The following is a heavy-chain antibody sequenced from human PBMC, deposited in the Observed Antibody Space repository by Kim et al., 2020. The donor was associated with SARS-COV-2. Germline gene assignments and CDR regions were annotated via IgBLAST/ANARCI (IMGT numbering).Heavy chain of an antibody. Sequence: GGSLRLSCAASGFTFSSYWMSWVRQAPGKGLEWVANIKQDGSEKYYVDSVKGRFTISRDNAKNSLYLQMNSLRAEDTAVYYCARPGEFTYYYGSGPIDYWGQGTLVTVSS. D-gene: IGHD3-10*01. J-gene: IGHJ4*02. V-gene: IGHV3-7*01. CDR2: IKQDGSEK. CDR3: ARPGEFTYYYGSGPIDY. CDR1: GFTFSSYW.